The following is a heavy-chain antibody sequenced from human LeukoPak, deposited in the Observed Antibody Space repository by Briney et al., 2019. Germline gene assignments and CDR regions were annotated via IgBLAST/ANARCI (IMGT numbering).Heavy chain of an antibody. D-gene: IGHD2-2*01. CDR1: GGSVSTIAYY. V-gene: IGHV4-39*05. CDR3: VRLVGVPPAVDN. Sequence: PSETPSLTCTVSGGSVSTIAYYWGWIRQPPGKGLEYLGYIYNGEATYYNPSLKSRVTISVDTPKNQFSLRLTSVTAADTAVYYCVRLVGVPPAVDNWGQGTLVTVSS. CDR2: IYNGEAT. J-gene: IGHJ4*02.